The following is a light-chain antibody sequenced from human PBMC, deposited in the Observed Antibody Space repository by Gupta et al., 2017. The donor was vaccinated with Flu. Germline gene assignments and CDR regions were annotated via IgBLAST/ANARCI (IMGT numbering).Light chain of an antibody. CDR3: QQRNNWPLT. V-gene: IGKV3-11*01. J-gene: IGKJ4*01. CDR1: QSVRDY. Sequence: EIVLTQSPAALSLSPGERVTLSCRASQSVRDYLAWYHQRPGQSPRLLIYDASNRATDVPARFNGSGSETDFTLTISGLAPEDSGVYYCQQRNNWPLTFGGGTKVEIK. CDR2: DAS.